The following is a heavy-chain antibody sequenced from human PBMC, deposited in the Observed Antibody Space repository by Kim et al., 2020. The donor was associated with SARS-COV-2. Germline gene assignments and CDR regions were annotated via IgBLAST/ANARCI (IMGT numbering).Heavy chain of an antibody. D-gene: IGHD3-10*01. CDR2: ISNSGGSST. CDR1: GFTFSSYV. J-gene: IGHJ3*02. V-gene: IGHV3-23*01. CDR3: AKDPGGGGPAFDI. Sequence: GGSLRLSCAASGFTFSSYVMSWVRQAPGKGLEWVSVISNSGGSSTYYADSVKGRFTISRDNSKNTLYLQMNSLRAEDTAVYYCAKDPGGGGPAFDIWGQG.